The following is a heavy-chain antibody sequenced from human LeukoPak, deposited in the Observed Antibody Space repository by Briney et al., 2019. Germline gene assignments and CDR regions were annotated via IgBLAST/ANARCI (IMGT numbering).Heavy chain of an antibody. Sequence: GGSLRLSCAASGFTFSSYAMSWVRQAPGKGLEWVSAISGSGGSTYYADSVKGRFTISRDNSKNTLYLQMNSLRPEDTAVYYCAKTGSRGGTFRPSYYYYYMDVWGEGTTVTISS. J-gene: IGHJ6*03. CDR3: AKTGSRGGTFRPSYYYYYMDV. CDR1: GFTFSSYA. V-gene: IGHV3-23*01. CDR2: ISGSGGST. D-gene: IGHD3-9*01.